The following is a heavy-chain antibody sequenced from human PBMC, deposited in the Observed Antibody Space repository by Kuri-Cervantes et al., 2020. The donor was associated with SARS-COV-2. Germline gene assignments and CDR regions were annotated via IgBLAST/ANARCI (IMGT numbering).Heavy chain of an antibody. CDR2: IYYSGST. V-gene: IGHV4-59*12. CDR1: GGSISSYY. D-gene: IGHD3-3*01. CDR3: ARIPDYDFWSGYYTPYYFDY. J-gene: IGHJ4*02. Sequence: SETLSLTCTVSGGSISSYYWSWIRQPPGKGLEWIVYIYYSGSTNYNPSLKSRVTISVDTSKNQFSLKLSSVTAADTAVYYCARIPDYDFWSGYYTPYYFDYWGQGTLVTRFS.